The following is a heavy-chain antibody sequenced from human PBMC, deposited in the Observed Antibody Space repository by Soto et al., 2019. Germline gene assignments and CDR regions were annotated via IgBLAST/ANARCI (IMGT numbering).Heavy chain of an antibody. Sequence: EVQLVESGGGLVQPRGSLRLSCAASGFSFSTYWMNWVRQAPGKGLEWVAIIKKDGSEKLYVDSVKGRFPISRDNARNSLYLEMNSLRAEDTAVYYCVAGSGWLPDFWGQGTLVTVYS. CDR1: GFSFSTYW. CDR2: IKKDGSEK. CDR3: VAGSGWLPDF. J-gene: IGHJ4*02. D-gene: IGHD6-19*01. V-gene: IGHV3-7*01.